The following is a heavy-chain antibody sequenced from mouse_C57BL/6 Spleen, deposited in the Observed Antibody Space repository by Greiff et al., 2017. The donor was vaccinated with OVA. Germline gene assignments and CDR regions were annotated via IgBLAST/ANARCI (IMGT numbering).Heavy chain of an antibody. D-gene: IGHD2-3*01. J-gene: IGHJ2*01. CDR1: GFTFSSYG. V-gene: IGHV5-6*01. CDR3: ARQDDGYLNFDY. Sequence: EVQLVESGGDLVKPGGSLKLSCAASGFTFSSYGMSWVRQTPDKRLEWVATISSGGSYTYYPDSVKGRFTISRDNAKNTLYLQMSSLKSEDTAMYYCARQDDGYLNFDYWGQGTTLTVSS. CDR2: ISSGGSYT.